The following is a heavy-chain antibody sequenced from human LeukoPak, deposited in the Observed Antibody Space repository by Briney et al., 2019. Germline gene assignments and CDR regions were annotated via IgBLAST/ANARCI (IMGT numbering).Heavy chain of an antibody. J-gene: IGHJ6*01. CDR3: ARGPPRSMAV. Sequence: GGSLRLSCAASGFTFRSYEMNWARQAPGKGLEWVSYIRYSGSTIYYADSVKGRFTISRDNAKDSLYLQMDSLRAEDTALYYCARGPPRSMAVCGQGSTFTVSS. V-gene: IGHV3-48*03. CDR2: IRYSGSTI. CDR1: GFTFRSYE.